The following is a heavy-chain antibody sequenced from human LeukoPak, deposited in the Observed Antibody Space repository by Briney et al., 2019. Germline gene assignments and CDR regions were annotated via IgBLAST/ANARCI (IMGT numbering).Heavy chain of an antibody. D-gene: IGHD3-16*02. CDR1: GGSISSSSYH. CDR3: ARGPYTSYDYVWGSYRYGNFDY. V-gene: IGHV4-39*07. CDR2: IYYSGST. Sequence: SETLSLTCTVPGGSISSSSYHWGWIRQPPGKGLEWIGSIYYSGSTYYNPSLKSRVTISVDTSKNQFSLKLSSVTAADTAVYYCARGPYTSYDYVWGSYRYGNFDYWGQGTLVTVSS. J-gene: IGHJ4*02.